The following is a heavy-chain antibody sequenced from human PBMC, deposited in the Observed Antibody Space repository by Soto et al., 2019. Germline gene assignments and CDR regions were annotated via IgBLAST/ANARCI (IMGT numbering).Heavy chain of an antibody. CDR1: GESFSGYY. CDR2: INHGGST. J-gene: IGHJ4*02. D-gene: IGHD1-1*01. V-gene: IGHV4-34*01. Sequence: QVQLQQWGAGLLKPSATLSLTCAVSGESFSGYYWTWIRQSPGKGLEWIGEINHGGSTNYNPSLKSRVTISEDTSKSQISLRLTSVTATDTAVYYCARGGRTIATAGTFAYWGQGTLVTVSS. CDR3: ARGGRTIATAGTFAY.